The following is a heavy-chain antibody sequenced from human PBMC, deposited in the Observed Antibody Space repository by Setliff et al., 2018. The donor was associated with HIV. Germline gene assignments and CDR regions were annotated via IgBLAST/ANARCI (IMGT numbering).Heavy chain of an antibody. V-gene: IGHV4-34*01. D-gene: IGHD6-19*01. J-gene: IGHJ4*02. CDR1: GGSFSGFY. CDR2: INPSGST. Sequence: PSETLSLTCAVYGGSFSGFYWNWIRQPPGKGLEWIGEINPSGSTNYNPSLKGRVTISVDTSKNQVSLRMSTVIAADTAVYYCAKGPTVSSIGLYVGYWGEGARVTV. CDR3: AKGPTVSSIGLYVGY.